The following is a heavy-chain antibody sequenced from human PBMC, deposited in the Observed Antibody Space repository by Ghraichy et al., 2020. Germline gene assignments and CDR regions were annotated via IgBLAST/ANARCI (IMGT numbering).Heavy chain of an antibody. Sequence: SETLSLTCTVSGDSRSSFYWGWIRQPPGKGLEWIGSIFYSGSTYYNPSLKSRVTISVDTSKNQFSLKLTSMTAADTAVYYCAGSVLLPARSGYFDYWGQGTLVTVSS. D-gene: IGHD2-2*01. J-gene: IGHJ4*02. CDR3: AGSVLLPARSGYFDY. CDR1: GDSRSSFY. CDR2: IFYSGST. V-gene: IGHV4-39*01.